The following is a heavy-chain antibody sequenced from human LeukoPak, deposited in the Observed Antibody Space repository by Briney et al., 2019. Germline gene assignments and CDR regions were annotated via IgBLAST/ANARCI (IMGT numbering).Heavy chain of an antibody. CDR3: ARHGYCSSTSCRPPLWDY. V-gene: IGHV4-39*01. CDR2: IYYSGST. Sequence: SETLSLTCTVSGGSISSSSHYWGWIRQPPGKGLEWIGSIYYSGSTYYNPSLKSRVTISVDTSKNQFSLKLSSVTAADTAVYYCARHGYCSSTSCRPPLWDYWGQGTLVTVSS. D-gene: IGHD2-2*03. CDR1: GGSISSSSHY. J-gene: IGHJ4*02.